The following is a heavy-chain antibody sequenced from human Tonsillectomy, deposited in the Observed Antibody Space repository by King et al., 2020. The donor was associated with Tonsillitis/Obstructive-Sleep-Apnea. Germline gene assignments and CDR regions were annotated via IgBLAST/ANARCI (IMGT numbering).Heavy chain of an antibody. CDR3: ARRDYGSGRNAFDV. Sequence: VQLVQSGAEVKKAGESLKISCQGSGYSFTSHWIGWVRQMPGKGLEWMGIIYPGDSDTRYTPSFQGQVTISADRSITTAYLQWASLKASDTAMYYCARRDYGSGRNAFDVWGQGTVVTVSS. CDR1: GYSFTSHW. V-gene: IGHV5-51*01. CDR2: IYPGDSDT. D-gene: IGHD3-10*01. J-gene: IGHJ3*01.